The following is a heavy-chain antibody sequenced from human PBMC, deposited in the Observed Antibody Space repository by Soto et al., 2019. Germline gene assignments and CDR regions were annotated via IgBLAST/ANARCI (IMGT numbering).Heavy chain of an antibody. CDR2: IYYTGST. CDR3: ARHLFSYGSHHLDY. J-gene: IGHJ4*02. Sequence: QLQLQESGPGLVKPSETLSLTCTVSGGSITSSGYYWGWIRQPPGKGLEWIGNIYYTGSTFYNPSLKSRATISVDTSKNQFSLSLSSVTAADTALYYCARHLFSYGSHHLDYWGQGTLVTVSS. CDR1: GGSITSSGYY. D-gene: IGHD5-18*01. V-gene: IGHV4-39*01.